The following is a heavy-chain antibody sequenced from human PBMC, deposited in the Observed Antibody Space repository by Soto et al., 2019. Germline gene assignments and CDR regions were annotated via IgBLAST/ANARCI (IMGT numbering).Heavy chain of an antibody. V-gene: IGHV3-74*01. CDR1: GFIFSSDW. CDR3: ARSLTINTPDY. Sequence: GGSLRLSCAASGFIFSSDWMHCVRQAPWKGLVWVSRINSDGSITDYADSVKGRFTISRDNAKNTLYLQMNNLRAEDTALYYCARSLTINTPDYWGQGAMVTVSS. J-gene: IGHJ4*02. CDR2: INSDGSIT. D-gene: IGHD2-15*01.